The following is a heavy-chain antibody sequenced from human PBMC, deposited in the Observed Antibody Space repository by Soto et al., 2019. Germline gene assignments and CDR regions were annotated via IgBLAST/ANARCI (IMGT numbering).Heavy chain of an antibody. J-gene: IGHJ5*02. CDR1: GGSFSGYY. D-gene: IGHD3-10*01. CDR3: ARIMGSGSYEETYQDWFDP. V-gene: IGHV4-34*01. Sequence: SETLSLTCAVYGGSFSGYYWSWIRQPPGKGLEWIGEINHSGSTNYNPSLKSRVTISVDTSKNQFSLKLSSVTAADTAVYYCARIMGSGSYEETYQDWFDPWGQGTLVTVSS. CDR2: INHSGST.